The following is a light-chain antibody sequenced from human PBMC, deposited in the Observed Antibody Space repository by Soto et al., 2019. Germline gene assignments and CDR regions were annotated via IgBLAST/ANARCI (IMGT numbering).Light chain of an antibody. J-gene: IGKJ1*01. CDR3: QQTHSIPWT. CDR2: GVS. V-gene: IGKV1-39*01. CDR1: ENVGKY. Sequence: DIQMTQSPSSKSASVGDRVTISCRASENVGKYLNWYQQKAGRAPELLIYGVSTLHSGVPSRFSGSGSGTEFSLIIASLQPEDSATYDCQQTHSIPWTFGQGAEVEIK.